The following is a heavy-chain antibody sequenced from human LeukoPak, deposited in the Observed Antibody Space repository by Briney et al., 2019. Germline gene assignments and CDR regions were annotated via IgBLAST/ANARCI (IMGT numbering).Heavy chain of an antibody. CDR2: IYYSGKT. V-gene: IGHV4-39*07. Sequence: TTSETLSLTCTVSGAPVNNSNIFWGWVRQSPGKGLEHIASIYYSGKTFHNPAFHGRVTFSLDATKNQFSLKLNSVTAADTAVYYCVGLNVVVVSSAFYFDNWGPGTLITVSS. D-gene: IGHD2-15*01. CDR3: VGLNVVVVSSAFYFDN. J-gene: IGHJ4*02. CDR1: GAPVNNSNIF.